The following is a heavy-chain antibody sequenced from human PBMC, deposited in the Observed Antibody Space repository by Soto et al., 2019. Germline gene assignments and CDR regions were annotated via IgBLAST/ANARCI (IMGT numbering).Heavy chain of an antibody. CDR2: ISSGSSAI. Sequence: GGSLRLSCAASGFTFSSYAMSWVRQAPGKGLEWVSYISSGSSAIYYAASVKGRFTISRDNAKNSLYLQMNSLRAEDTAVYYCASQYEGYCSGGSCSRRKNYYYYYGMDVWGQGTTVTVSS. V-gene: IGHV3-48*01. J-gene: IGHJ6*02. D-gene: IGHD2-15*01. CDR3: ASQYEGYCSGGSCSRRKNYYYYYGMDV. CDR1: GFTFSSYA.